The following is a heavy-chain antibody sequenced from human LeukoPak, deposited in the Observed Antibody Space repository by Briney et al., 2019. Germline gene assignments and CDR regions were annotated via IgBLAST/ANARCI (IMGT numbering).Heavy chain of an antibody. J-gene: IGHJ4*02. CDR1: DGSVSRGSYY. CDR2: IYYSGNT. D-gene: IGHD3-16*01. Sequence: SETLSLTCIVSDGSVSRGSYYWIWIRQPPGKGLDGIGYIYYSGNTNYNPSLKSRVTMSVEMSRNQFSLKLSSVTAADSAVYYCARSPRGTLGAFDYWGQGTLVIVSS. V-gene: IGHV4-61*01. CDR3: ARSPRGTLGAFDY.